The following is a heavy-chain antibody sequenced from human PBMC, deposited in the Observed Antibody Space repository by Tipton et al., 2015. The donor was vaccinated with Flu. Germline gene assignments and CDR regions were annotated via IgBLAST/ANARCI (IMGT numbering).Heavy chain of an antibody. CDR2: IYPSGGT. D-gene: IGHD5-24*01. Sequence: TLSLTCTVSGVSISGGGYYWSWIRQSAGKGVEWIGRIYPSGGTEYNPNLKSRVTISRDTSKNEFSLRVSSVTAADTAVYYCASGKFDESAREGFFGDWGQGILVTVSS. CDR1: GVSISGGGYY. J-gene: IGHJ4*02. CDR3: ASGKFDESAREGFFGD. V-gene: IGHV4-61*02.